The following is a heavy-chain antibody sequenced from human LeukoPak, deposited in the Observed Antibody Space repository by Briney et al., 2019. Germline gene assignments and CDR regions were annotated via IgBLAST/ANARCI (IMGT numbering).Heavy chain of an antibody. Sequence: GGSLRLSCVASGFTFSSYWMTWVRQAPGKGLDLVANIKSDGTQNYYVDSVKGRFTISRDNAKNSLYLQMHSLRAEQTAVYYCERLRPYSSSWYAYYGMDVWGQGTTVTVSS. D-gene: IGHD6-13*01. J-gene: IGHJ6*02. CDR1: GFTFSSYW. CDR3: ERLRPYSSSWYAYYGMDV. CDR2: IKSDGTQN. V-gene: IGHV3-7*04.